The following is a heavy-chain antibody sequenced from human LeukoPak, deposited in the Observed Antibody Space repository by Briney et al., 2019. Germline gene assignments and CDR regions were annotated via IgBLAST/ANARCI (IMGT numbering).Heavy chain of an antibody. Sequence: ASVKVSCKASGYTFTSYGISWLRQAPGQGLEWMGWISAYNGNTNYAQKLQGRVTMTTDTSTSTAYMELRSLRSDDTAVYYGVRGGGGELLYDYYYYYMDVWGKRTTVTVAS. J-gene: IGHJ6*03. CDR3: VRGGGGELLYDYYYYYMDV. CDR1: GYTFTSYG. D-gene: IGHD3-10*01. CDR2: ISAYNGNT. V-gene: IGHV1-18*01.